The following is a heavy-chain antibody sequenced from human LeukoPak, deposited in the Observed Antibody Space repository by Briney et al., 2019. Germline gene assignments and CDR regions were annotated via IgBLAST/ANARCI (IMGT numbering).Heavy chain of an antibody. Sequence: SETLSLTCTVSGGSISSSSYYWGWIRQPPGKGLEWIGSIYYSGSTYYNPSLKSRVTISVDTSKNQFSLKLSSVTAADTAVYYCARQPVGAYSWFDPWGQGTLVTVSS. CDR3: ARQPVGAYSWFDP. CDR2: IYYSGST. J-gene: IGHJ5*02. V-gene: IGHV4-39*01. D-gene: IGHD1-26*01. CDR1: GGSISSSSYY.